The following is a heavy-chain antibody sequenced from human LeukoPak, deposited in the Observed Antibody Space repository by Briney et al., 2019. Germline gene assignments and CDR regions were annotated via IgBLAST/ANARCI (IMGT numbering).Heavy chain of an antibody. V-gene: IGHV4-39*01. CDR1: GGSISTNSYY. CDR3: ARVGLLRFLEWSLGFDP. Sequence: PSETLSLTCTVSGGSISTNSYYWGWIRQPPGKGLKWIGSIYYSGSTYYNPSLRSRVTISVNTSKNQFSLKLSSVTAADTAVYYCARVGLLRFLEWSLGFDPWGQGTLVTVSS. D-gene: IGHD3-3*01. CDR2: IYYSGST. J-gene: IGHJ5*02.